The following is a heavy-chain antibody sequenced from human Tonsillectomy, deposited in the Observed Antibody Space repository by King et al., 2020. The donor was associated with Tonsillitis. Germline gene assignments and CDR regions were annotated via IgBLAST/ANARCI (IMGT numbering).Heavy chain of an antibody. D-gene: IGHD4-11*01. J-gene: IGHJ6*02. CDR2: IYTSGST. CDR3: ARVPPTTVLTEGGSPYYYFYGMDV. Sequence: VQLQESGPGLVKPSETLSLTCTVSGGSISSYYWSWIRQPAGKGLEWIGRIYTSGSTNYNPSLKSRVTMSVDTSKNQFSLKLSSVTAADTAVYYCARVPPTTVLTEGGSPYYYFYGMDVWGQGTTVTVSS. V-gene: IGHV4-4*07. CDR1: GGSISSYY.